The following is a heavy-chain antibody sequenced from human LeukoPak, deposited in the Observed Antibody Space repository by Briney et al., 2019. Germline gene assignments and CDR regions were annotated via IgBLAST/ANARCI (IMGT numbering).Heavy chain of an antibody. CDR1: GGSFSGYY. CDR3: ARGADFYKGGVD. Sequence: PSETLSLTCGVFGGSFSGYYVSWTRQPPGKGLEWIGEIHPSGRTDCNPSLKSRVTMSVDTSKNQFSLRLSSVTAADTAMYYCARGADFYKGGVDWGQGTLVTVSS. CDR2: IHPSGRT. D-gene: IGHD3-16*01. V-gene: IGHV4-34*01. J-gene: IGHJ4*02.